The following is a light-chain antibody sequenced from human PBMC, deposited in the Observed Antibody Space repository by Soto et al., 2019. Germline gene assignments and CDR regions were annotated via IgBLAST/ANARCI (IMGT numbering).Light chain of an antibody. CDR2: DAS. CDR3: QQRSNWPPNT. J-gene: IGKJ5*01. CDR1: QCVSTY. V-gene: IGKV3-11*01. Sequence: EIVLTQYPATLSLSPGERATLSCRASQCVSTYLAWYQQKPGQAPRLLIYDASHRATGIPARFSGSGSGTDFTPLIRSLQPEELAVYYAQQRSNWPPNTFGQGARLEIK.